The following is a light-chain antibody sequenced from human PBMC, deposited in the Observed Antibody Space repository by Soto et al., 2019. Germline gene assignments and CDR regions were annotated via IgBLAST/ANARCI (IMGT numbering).Light chain of an antibody. CDR3: QQRSHWPHVYN. CDR2: DAS. CDR1: QSVISY. Sequence: EIVLTQSPATLSLSPGERATLSCRASQSVISYLAWYQQKPGQAPRLLIYDASNRATCNPARFSGSAYGTYFTLTISSLEPEDFAVYYCQQRSHWPHVYNFGQGTQLEIK. V-gene: IGKV3-11*01. J-gene: IGKJ2*01.